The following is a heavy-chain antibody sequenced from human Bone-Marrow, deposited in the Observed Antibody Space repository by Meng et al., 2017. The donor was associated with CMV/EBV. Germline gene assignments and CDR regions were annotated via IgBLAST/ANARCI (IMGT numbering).Heavy chain of an antibody. D-gene: IGHD3-22*01. CDR1: GGSDDY. CDR2: INQSGST. CDR3: ARGNYDSSGYSKLNWFDP. Sequence: SETLSLTCAVYGGSDDYWNWIRQFPGKGLEWIGEINQSGSTNYNPSLKSRVTISVDTSKNQFSLKLSSVTAADTAVYYCARGNYDSSGYSKLNWFDPWGQGTLVTVSS. J-gene: IGHJ5*02. V-gene: IGHV4-34*01.